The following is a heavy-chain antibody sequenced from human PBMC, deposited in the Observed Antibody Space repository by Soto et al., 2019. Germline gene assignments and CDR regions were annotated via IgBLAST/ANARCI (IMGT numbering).Heavy chain of an antibody. Sequence: GGSLRLSCAASGFTFSNYGMYWVRQAPGKGLDWVAVIWYDGSNKYYADSVKGRFTISRDNSKNTLYLQMNSLRAEDTAVYYCAREGGVDTAMKGYYYGMDVWGQGTTVTVSS. CDR2: IWYDGSNK. D-gene: IGHD5-18*01. CDR3: AREGGVDTAMKGYYYGMDV. V-gene: IGHV3-33*07. CDR1: GFTFSNYG. J-gene: IGHJ6*02.